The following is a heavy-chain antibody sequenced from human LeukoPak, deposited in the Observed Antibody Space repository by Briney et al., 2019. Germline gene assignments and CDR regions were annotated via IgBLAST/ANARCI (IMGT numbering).Heavy chain of an antibody. CDR1: GGSISSGSYY. Sequence: SQTLSLTCTVSGGSISSGSYYWSWIRQPAGKGLEWIGRIYTSGSTNYNPSLKSRVTISVDTSKNQFSLKLSSVTAADTAVYYCARHSGGDYTLDYWGQGTLVTVSS. J-gene: IGHJ4*02. CDR3: ARHSGGDYTLDY. CDR2: IYTSGST. V-gene: IGHV4-61*02. D-gene: IGHD4-17*01.